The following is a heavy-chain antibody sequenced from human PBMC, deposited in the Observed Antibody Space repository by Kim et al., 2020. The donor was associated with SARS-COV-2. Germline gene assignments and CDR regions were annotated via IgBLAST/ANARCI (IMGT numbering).Heavy chain of an antibody. V-gene: IGHV1-69*13. CDR3: ARDPKRYDSSGYPDYYYGMDV. CDR1: GGTFSSYA. D-gene: IGHD3-22*01. J-gene: IGHJ6*02. CDR2: IIPIFGTA. Sequence: SVKVSCKASGGTFSSYAISWVRQAPGQGLEWMGGIIPIFGTANYAQKFQGRVTITADESTSTAYMELSSLRSEDTAVYYCARDPKRYDSSGYPDYYYGMDVWGQGTTVTVSS.